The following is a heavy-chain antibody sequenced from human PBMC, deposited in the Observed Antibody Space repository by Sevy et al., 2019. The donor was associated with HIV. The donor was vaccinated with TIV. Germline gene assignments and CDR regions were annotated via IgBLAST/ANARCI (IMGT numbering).Heavy chain of an antibody. V-gene: IGHV3-21*06. D-gene: IGHD1-26*01. J-gene: IGHJ4*02. CDR1: GFIFSNHG. CDR3: ARGPPDGSYDYFDY. Sequence: GGSLRLSCAASGFIFSNHGMHWVRQAPGKGLEWVSCISGSSNYIYYAESLKGRFIISRDNAKNTLYLQMNSLRADDTAVYYCARGPPDGSYDYFDYWGQGTLVTVSS. CDR2: ISGSSNYI.